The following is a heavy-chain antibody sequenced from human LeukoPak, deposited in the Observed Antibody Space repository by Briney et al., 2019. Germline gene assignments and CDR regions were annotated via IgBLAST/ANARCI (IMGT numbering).Heavy chain of an antibody. J-gene: IGHJ4*02. D-gene: IGHD3-22*01. CDR1: GYSFTSYW. CDR3: ARVDYYYDSSGYYSGGYYFDY. CDR2: IYPGDSDT. V-gene: IGHV5-51*01. Sequence: GASLKISCKGSGYSFTSYWIGWVRQMPGKGLEWMGIIYPGDSDTRYSPSFQGQVTISADKSISTAYLQWSSLKASDTAMYYCARVDYYYDSSGYYSGGYYFDYWGQGTLVTVSS.